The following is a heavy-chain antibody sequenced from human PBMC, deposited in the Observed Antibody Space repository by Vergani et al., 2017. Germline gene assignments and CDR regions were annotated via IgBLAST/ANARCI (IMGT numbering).Heavy chain of an antibody. D-gene: IGHD3-10*01. Sequence: QVQLVQSGAEVKKPGASVKVSCKASGYTFTSYGISWVRQAPGQGLEWMGWISAYNGNKNYAQKLQGRVTMTTDTSTSTAYMELRSLRSDDTAVDYCARYTTGPIWFGELFPIDYWGQGTLVTVSS. CDR2: ISAYNGNK. V-gene: IGHV1-18*01. CDR1: GYTFTSYG. J-gene: IGHJ4*02. CDR3: ARYTTGPIWFGELFPIDY.